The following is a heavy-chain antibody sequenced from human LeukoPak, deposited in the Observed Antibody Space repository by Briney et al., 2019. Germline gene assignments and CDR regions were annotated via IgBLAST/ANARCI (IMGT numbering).Heavy chain of an antibody. D-gene: IGHD6-19*01. Sequence: GGSLRLSCAASGFTFSSYAMSWVRQAPGKGLEWVSAISGSGGSTYYADSVKGRFTISRDNSKNTLYLQMNSLRAEDTAVYYCAEDLRYSSGWYFDYWGQGTLVTVSS. CDR2: ISGSGGST. V-gene: IGHV3-23*01. J-gene: IGHJ4*02. CDR1: GFTFSSYA. CDR3: AEDLRYSSGWYFDY.